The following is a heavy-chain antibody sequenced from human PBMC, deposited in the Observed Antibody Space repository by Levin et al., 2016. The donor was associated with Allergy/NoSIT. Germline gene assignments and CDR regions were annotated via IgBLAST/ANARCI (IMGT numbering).Heavy chain of an antibody. J-gene: IGHJ5*02. CDR2: ISSSSSTI. V-gene: IGHV3-48*04. D-gene: IGHD1-26*01. CDR3: AREPRRYSGTRAGFDP. Sequence: GESLKISCAASGFTFSSYSMNWVRQAPGKGLEWVSYISSSSSTIYYADSVKGRFTISRDNAKNSLYLQMNSLRAEDTAVYYCAREPRRYSGTRAGFDPWGQGTLVTVSS. CDR1: GFTFSSYS.